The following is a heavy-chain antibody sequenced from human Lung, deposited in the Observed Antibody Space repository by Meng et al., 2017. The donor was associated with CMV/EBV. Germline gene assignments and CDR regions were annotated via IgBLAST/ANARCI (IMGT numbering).Heavy chain of an antibody. J-gene: IGHJ6*02. Sequence: SETLSLTCTVSGGSISSSSYYWGWIRQPPGRGLEWIGTIYYSGSTYYNPSLKSRVTISLDTSKNQFSLKLSSVTAADTAVYYCAREGTMVRGVYYYYYGMDVWGQGTXVTVSS. D-gene: IGHD3-10*01. CDR3: AREGTMVRGVYYYYYGMDV. CDR1: GGSISSSSYY. V-gene: IGHV4-39*07. CDR2: IYYSGST.